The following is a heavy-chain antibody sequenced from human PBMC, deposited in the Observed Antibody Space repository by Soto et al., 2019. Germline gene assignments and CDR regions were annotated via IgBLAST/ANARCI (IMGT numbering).Heavy chain of an antibody. V-gene: IGHV3-9*01. CDR1: GVTFDSYA. J-gene: IGHJ4*02. CDR2: ISWNSGSI. D-gene: IGHD6-19*01. CDR3: VKDIHEQWLVSHFEY. Sequence: EVQLVESGGGLVQPGRSLRLSCVASGVTFDSYAMHWVRQAPGKGLEWVSGISWNSGSIGYEDSVKGRFTISRDNAQNSLYLEMNSLRVEDTAFYYCVKDIHEQWLVSHFEYWGQGALVTVSS.